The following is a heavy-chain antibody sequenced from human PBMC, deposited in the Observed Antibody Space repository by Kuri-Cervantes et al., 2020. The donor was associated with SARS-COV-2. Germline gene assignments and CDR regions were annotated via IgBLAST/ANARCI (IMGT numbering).Heavy chain of an antibody. CDR3: ARDRTGTNDAFEI. D-gene: IGHD1-14*01. CDR1: GYTLTELS. J-gene: IGHJ3*02. CDR2: FDPEDGET. Sequence: ASVKVSCKVSGYTLTELSMHWVRQAPGKGLEWMGGFDPEDGETIYAQKFQGRVTMTEDTSTDTAYMDLSRLRFDDTAVYFCARDRTGTNDAFEIWGQGTMVTVSS. V-gene: IGHV1-24*01.